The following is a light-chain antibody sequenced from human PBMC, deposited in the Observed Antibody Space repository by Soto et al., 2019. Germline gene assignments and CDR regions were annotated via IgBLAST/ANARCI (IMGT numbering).Light chain of an antibody. CDR3: QQYYNWPPLT. CDR1: QSVSSN. Sequence: EIVMTQSPATLSVSPGERATLSCRASQSVSSNLAWYQQKPGQAPRLLIYGASTRATGIPARFIGGGSGTEFTLTISSMQSEDFSVYYCQQYYNWPPLTFGGGTKVEIK. J-gene: IGKJ4*01. V-gene: IGKV3-15*01. CDR2: GAS.